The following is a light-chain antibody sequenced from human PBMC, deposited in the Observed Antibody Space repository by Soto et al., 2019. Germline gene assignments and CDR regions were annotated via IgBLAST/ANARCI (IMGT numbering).Light chain of an antibody. Sequence: QSVLTQPASVSGSPGQSITISCTGGSSDIGAYNYVTWYQQHPGKAPKLMIYDVNNRPSGVSNRFSGSKSGNTASLTISGLQAEDEADYYCSSYTTTDIYVFGTGTKVTVL. CDR2: DVN. CDR3: SSYTTTDIYV. V-gene: IGLV2-14*01. CDR1: SSDIGAYNY. J-gene: IGLJ1*01.